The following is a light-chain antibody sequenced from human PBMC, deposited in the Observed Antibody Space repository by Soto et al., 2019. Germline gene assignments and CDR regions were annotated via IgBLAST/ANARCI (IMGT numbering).Light chain of an antibody. V-gene: IGKV3-15*01. CDR2: GAS. CDR3: QHYVTSLTT. Sequence: EVVMTQSPATLSVSPGERATLSCRASQSVRSNVVWYQHKPGQAPRLLISGASTRATGIPARFSGSGSGTEFTLTISSLQSEDFAVYYCQHYVTSLTTFGQGTKVEVK. J-gene: IGKJ1*01. CDR1: QSVRSN.